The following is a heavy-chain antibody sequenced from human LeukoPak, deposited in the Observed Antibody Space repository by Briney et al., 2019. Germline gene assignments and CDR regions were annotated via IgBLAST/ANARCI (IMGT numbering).Heavy chain of an antibody. Sequence: SETLSLTCAVYGGSFSGYYWSWIRQPPGKGLEWIGEINHSGSTNYNPSLKSRVTISVDTSKNQFSLKLSSVTAADTAVYYCAREVDYDYVWGSYRPFHAFDIWGQGTMVTVSS. CDR1: GGSFSGYY. J-gene: IGHJ3*02. CDR3: AREVDYDYVWGSYRPFHAFDI. CDR2: INHSGST. D-gene: IGHD3-16*02. V-gene: IGHV4-34*01.